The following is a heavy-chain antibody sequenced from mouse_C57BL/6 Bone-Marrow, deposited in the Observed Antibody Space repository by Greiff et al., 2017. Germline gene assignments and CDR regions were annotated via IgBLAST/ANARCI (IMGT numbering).Heavy chain of an antibody. CDR2: IDPATGGT. CDR1: GYTFTDYE. J-gene: IGHJ3*01. V-gene: IGHV1-15*01. CDR3: TRENDGYYLWVDY. D-gene: IGHD2-3*01. Sequence: VLLLESGAELVRPGASVTLSCTASGYTFTDYEMHWVKQTPVHGLEWIGAIDPATGGTAYNQKFKGKSILTADKSSSTAYMELSSLTSEDSAVYYCTRENDGYYLWVDYWGRGTLVTVSA.